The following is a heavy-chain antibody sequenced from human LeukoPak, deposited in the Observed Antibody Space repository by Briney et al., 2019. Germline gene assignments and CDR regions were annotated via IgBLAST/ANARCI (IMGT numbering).Heavy chain of an antibody. Sequence: GASVKVSCKASGYTFTSYDINWVRQATGQGLEWMGWMNPDSGNTGYAQKFQGRVTVTRDTSTSTVSMELSSLRSDDTAVYYCASVYQHGMDVWGQGTTVTVSS. J-gene: IGHJ6*02. CDR3: ASVYQHGMDV. V-gene: IGHV1-8*01. CDR1: GYTFTSYD. D-gene: IGHD2-2*01. CDR2: MNPDSGNT.